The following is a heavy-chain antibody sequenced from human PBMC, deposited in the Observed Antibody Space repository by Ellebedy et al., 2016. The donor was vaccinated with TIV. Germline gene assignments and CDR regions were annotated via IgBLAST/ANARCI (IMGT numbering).Heavy chain of an antibody. Sequence: GESLKISCAASGFTFSVYAMHWVRQAPGRGLEWVALIYYDGSNSYYIDSVQGRFTISRDNSKNILYLQMNSPRAEDAALYHCVKGGDYDRPDDWGQGTLVTVSS. D-gene: IGHD4-17*01. CDR2: IYYDGSNS. CDR3: VKGGDYDRPDD. CDR1: GFTFSVYA. V-gene: IGHV3-30*18. J-gene: IGHJ4*02.